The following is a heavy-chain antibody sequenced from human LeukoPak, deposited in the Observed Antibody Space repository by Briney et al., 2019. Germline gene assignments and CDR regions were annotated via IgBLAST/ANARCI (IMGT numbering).Heavy chain of an antibody. J-gene: IGHJ4*02. V-gene: IGHV3-9*01. CDR3: AKGRSSGWSTFDY. D-gene: IGHD6-19*01. CDR2: ISWNSGSI. CDR1: GFTFDDYA. Sequence: GGSLRLSCAASGFTFDDYAMHWVRQAPGKGLEWVSGISWNSGSIGYADSVKGRFTISRDNAKNSLYLQMNSLRAEDTALYYCAKGRSSGWSTFDYWGQGTLDTVSS.